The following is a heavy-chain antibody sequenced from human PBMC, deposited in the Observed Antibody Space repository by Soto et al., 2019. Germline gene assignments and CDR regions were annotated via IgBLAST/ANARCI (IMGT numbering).Heavy chain of an antibody. CDR3: ARWPQPLYTSGPYAVDV. J-gene: IGHJ6*02. CDR2: IVPSLDTT. CDR1: VGTFSSSG. V-gene: IGHV1-69*11. Sequence: QVHLVQSGTEVKKPGSSVKVSCKASVGTFSSSGVSWVRQAPGQGLEWMGMIVPSLDTTNYAQKLQARVTITADEVTSTAYMELRSLRSEGAAVDYCARWPQPLYTSGPYAVDVWGQGTRVIVSS. D-gene: IGHD1-20*01.